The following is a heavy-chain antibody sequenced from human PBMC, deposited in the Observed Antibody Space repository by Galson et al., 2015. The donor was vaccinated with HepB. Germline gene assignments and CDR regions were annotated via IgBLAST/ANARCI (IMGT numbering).Heavy chain of an antibody. D-gene: IGHD5-24*01. CDR3: ARFRWLAHYFDY. CDR1: GFTFSSYW. CDR2: IKQDGSEK. J-gene: IGHJ4*02. V-gene: IGHV3-7*01. Sequence: SLRLSCAASGFTFSSYWMSWVRQAPGKGLEWVANIKQDGSEKSYVDSVKGRFTISRDNAKNSLYLQMNSLRAEDTAVYYCARFRWLAHYFDYWGQGTLVTVSS.